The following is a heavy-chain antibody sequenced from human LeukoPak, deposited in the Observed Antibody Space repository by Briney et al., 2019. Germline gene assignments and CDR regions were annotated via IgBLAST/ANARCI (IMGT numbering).Heavy chain of an antibody. CDR1: GGSISSYY. CDR3: ARVGRDGYNYWSYFYYMDV. J-gene: IGHJ6*03. Sequence: RPSETLSLTCTVSGGSISSYYWSWIRQPPGKGLEWIGYIYYSGSTYYNPSLKSRVTISLDTSKNQFSLKVRSVTAADTALYYCARVGRDGYNYWSYFYYMDVWGTGTTVTVAS. CDR2: IYYSGST. D-gene: IGHD5-24*01. V-gene: IGHV4-59*12.